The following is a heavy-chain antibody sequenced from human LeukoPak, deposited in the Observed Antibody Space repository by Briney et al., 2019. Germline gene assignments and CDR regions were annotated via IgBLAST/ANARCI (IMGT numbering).Heavy chain of an antibody. V-gene: IGHV3-23*01. J-gene: IGHJ4*02. CDR1: GFTFSSYA. D-gene: IGHD3-22*01. CDR2: ISGSGGST. CDR3: AKDPPKSTYDSSGYYDY. Sequence: GGSLRLSCAASGFTFSSYAVSWVRQAPGKGLEWVSAISGSGGSTYYADSVKGRFTISRDNSKNTLYLQMNSLRAEDTAVYYCAKDPPKSTYDSSGYYDYWGQGTPVTVSP.